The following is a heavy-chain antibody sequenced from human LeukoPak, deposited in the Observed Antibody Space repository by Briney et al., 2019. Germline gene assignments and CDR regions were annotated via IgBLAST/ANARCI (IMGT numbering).Heavy chain of an antibody. V-gene: IGHV4-30-2*01. J-gene: IGHJ4*02. CDR3: ARGPYCSTTNCLFGYFDY. Sequence: PSETLSLTCTVSGGSITSGNHYWSWIRQPPGKGLEWIVYLYHTGSTYYNPSLKSRVTISVDRSKNQFSLKLTSVTAADTAVYYCARGPYCSTTNCLFGYFDYWGQGTLVTVSS. D-gene: IGHD2-2*01. CDR1: GGSITSGNHY. CDR2: LYHTGST.